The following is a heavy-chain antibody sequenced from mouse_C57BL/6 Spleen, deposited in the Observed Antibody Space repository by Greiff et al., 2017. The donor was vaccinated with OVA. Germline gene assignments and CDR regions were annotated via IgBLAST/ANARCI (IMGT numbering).Heavy chain of an antibody. CDR2: IWSGGST. Sequence: VMLVESGPGLVQPSQSLSITCTVSGFSLTSYGVHWVRQSPGKGLEWLGVIWSGGSTDYNAAFISRLSISKDNSKSQVFFKMDSLQADDTAIYYCARPNWDGAWFAYWGQGTLVTVSA. D-gene: IGHD4-1*02. V-gene: IGHV2-2*01. CDR1: GFSLTSYG. CDR3: ARPNWDGAWFAY. J-gene: IGHJ3*01.